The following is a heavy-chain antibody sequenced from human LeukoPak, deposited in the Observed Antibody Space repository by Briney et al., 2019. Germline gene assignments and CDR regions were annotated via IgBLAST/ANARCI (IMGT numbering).Heavy chain of an antibody. J-gene: IGHJ5*02. CDR3: ARGGYYGSGNDFRFDP. CDR1: GGSFSGYY. Sequence: SETLSLTCAVYGGSFSGYYWSWIRQPPGKGLEWIGEINHSGSTNYNPSLKSRVTISVETSKNQFSLKLKSVTAADTAAYYCARGGYYGSGNDFRFDPWGQGTLVTVSS. D-gene: IGHD3-10*01. CDR2: INHSGST. V-gene: IGHV4-34*01.